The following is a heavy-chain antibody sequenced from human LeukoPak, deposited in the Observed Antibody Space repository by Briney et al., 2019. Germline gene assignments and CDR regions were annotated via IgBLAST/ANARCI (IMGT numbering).Heavy chain of an antibody. CDR1: GGTFSSYA. CDR2: IIPIFGTA. V-gene: IGHV1-69*13. Sequence: GVSVKVSCKASGGTFSSYAISWVRQAPGQGLEWMGGIIPIFGTANCAQKFQGRVTITADGSTSTAYMELSSLRSEDTAVYYCAREEPNNWFDPWGQGTLVTVSS. J-gene: IGHJ5*02. CDR3: AREEPNNWFDP.